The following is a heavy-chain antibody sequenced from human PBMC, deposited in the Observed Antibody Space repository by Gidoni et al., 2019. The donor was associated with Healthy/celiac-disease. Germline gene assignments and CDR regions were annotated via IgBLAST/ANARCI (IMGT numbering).Heavy chain of an antibody. CDR1: GGSFSRYY. D-gene: IGHD6-6*01. CDR2: INHSGST. Sequence: QVQLQQWGAGLLQPSETLSLTCAVYGGSFSRYYWSWIRQPPGKGLEWSGEINHSGSTNYKPSLKSRVTISGDTSKTQFSLKLSSVTAADTAVYYCARGILAARSFLDYWGQGTLVTVSS. J-gene: IGHJ4*02. CDR3: ARGILAARSFLDY. V-gene: IGHV4-34*01.